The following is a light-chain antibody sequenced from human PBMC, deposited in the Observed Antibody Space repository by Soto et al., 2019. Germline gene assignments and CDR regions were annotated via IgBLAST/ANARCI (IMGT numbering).Light chain of an antibody. CDR1: QNIINY. CDR3: QQRYNAPIT. V-gene: IGKV1-39*01. CDR2: VAS. J-gene: IGKJ5*01. Sequence: IRMTQSPSSLSASVGDRVTITCRASQNIINYLNWYQQKPGKDPQLLIYVASRLESGVPSRFSGIGSGTDFNLTISSLQTEDFATYECQQRYNAPITFGQWTRLEIK.